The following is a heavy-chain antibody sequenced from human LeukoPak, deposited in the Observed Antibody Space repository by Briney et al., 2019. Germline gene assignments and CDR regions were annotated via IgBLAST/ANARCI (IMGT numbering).Heavy chain of an antibody. CDR2: INPSSGGT. CDR1: GYTFTKYY. J-gene: IGHJ4*02. D-gene: IGHD2-2*02. CDR3: ARVVGYCSSTSCYRPRFDY. Sequence: ASVKVSCKASGYTFTKYYMFWVRQAPGQGLEWMGRINPSSGGTDYAQKFQGRVTMTRDTSISTAYMELSRLRSDDTAVYYCARVVGYCSSTSCYRPRFDYWGQGTLVTVSS. V-gene: IGHV1-2*06.